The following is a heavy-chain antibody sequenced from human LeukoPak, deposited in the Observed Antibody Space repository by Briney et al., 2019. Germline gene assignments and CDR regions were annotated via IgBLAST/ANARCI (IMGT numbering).Heavy chain of an antibody. CDR1: GGSFSGYY. CDR3: ARDKYVGATLFDY. CDR2: IYASGTT. V-gene: IGHV4-4*07. J-gene: IGHJ4*02. Sequence: KPSETLSLTCAVYGGSFSGYYWSWIRQPAGKGLEWIGRIYASGTTNYNPSLKSRVTMSVDTSKNQFSLKLSSVTAADTAVYYCARDKYVGATLFDYWGQGTLVTASS. D-gene: IGHD1-26*01.